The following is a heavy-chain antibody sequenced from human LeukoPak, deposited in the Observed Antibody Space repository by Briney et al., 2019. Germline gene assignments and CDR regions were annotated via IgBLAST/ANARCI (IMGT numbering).Heavy chain of an antibody. V-gene: IGHV3-9*01. D-gene: IGHD2-15*01. Sequence: GGSLRLSCAASGFTFDDYAMHWVRQAPGKGLEWVSGISWNSGSIGYADSVKGRFTISRDNAKNSLYLQMNSLRAEDTALYYCAKESGGPWSSAAVDYWGQGTLVTVSS. CDR1: GFTFDDYA. J-gene: IGHJ4*02. CDR3: AKESGGPWSSAAVDY. CDR2: ISWNSGSI.